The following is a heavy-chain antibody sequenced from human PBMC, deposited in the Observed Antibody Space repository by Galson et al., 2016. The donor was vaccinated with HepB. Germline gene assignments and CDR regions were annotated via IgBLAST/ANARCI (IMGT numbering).Heavy chain of an antibody. CDR3: ARVFFGGWTRGLLDK. V-gene: IGHV3-9*01. CDR2: ISWNSDFV. CDR1: GFAFENYG. D-gene: IGHD6-19*01. J-gene: IGHJ4*02. Sequence: SLRLSCAASGFAFENYGMHWVRQAPGKGLEWVSAISWNSDFVAYADSVSGRFTIPRDNAKHSLYLQMNSLTAGDTAFYFCARVFFGGWTRGLLDKWGQGVLVTVSS.